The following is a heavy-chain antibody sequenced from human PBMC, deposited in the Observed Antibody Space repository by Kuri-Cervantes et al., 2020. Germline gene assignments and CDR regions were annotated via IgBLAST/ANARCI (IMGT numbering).Heavy chain of an antibody. CDR1: GFTFSSYS. V-gene: IGHV3-48*04. J-gene: IGHJ4*02. CDR3: ARGNGWFSVYFDY. CDR2: ISSSSSTI. D-gene: IGHD6-19*01. Sequence: GGSLRLSCAASGFTFSSYSMNWVRQAPGKGLEWVSYISSSSSTIYYADSVKGRFTISRDNAKNSLYLQMNSLRAEDTAVYYCARGNGWFSVYFDYWGQGTLVTVSS.